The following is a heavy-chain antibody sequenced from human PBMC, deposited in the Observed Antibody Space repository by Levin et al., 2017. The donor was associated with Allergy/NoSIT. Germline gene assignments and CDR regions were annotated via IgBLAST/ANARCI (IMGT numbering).Heavy chain of an antibody. CDR3: TRIGYCDNKYCYEAGWFDP. CDR1: GGSISSGNW. V-gene: IGHV4-4*02. Sequence: SETLSLTCAVSGGSISSGNWWSWVRQPPGKGLEWIGEIHHGGNSNYNPSLKSRVTISVDKSTSTAYLQWSSLKTSDTAIYYCTRIGYCDNKYCYEAGWFDPWGQGTLVTVSS. CDR2: IHHGGNS. J-gene: IGHJ5*02. D-gene: IGHD2-15*01.